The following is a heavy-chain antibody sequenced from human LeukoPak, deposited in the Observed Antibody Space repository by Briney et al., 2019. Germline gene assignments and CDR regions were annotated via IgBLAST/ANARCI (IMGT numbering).Heavy chain of an antibody. CDR3: ARPYCSSTSCPTFDD. J-gene: IGHJ4*02. Sequence: GSLRLSCAASGFTFSNYNMNWVRQAPGKGLEWVSYISSDGYTIFYADSVQGRFTISRDNAKNSLFLQMNSLRVEDTAMYYCARPYCSSTSCPTFDDWGQGTLVTVSS. D-gene: IGHD2-2*01. CDR1: GFTFSNYN. CDR2: ISSDGYTI. V-gene: IGHV3-48*01.